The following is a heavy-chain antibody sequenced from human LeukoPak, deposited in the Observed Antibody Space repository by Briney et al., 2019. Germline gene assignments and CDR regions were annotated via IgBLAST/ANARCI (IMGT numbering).Heavy chain of an antibody. CDR1: GGSISSNNW. J-gene: IGHJ4*02. CDR2: VYHSGST. Sequence: SETLSLTCAVSGGSISSNNWWSWVRPPPGKGLEWIGEVYHSGSTNYNPSLKSRVTISVDKSKNQFSLKLNSVTAADTAVYYCARNVIAATGCDYWGQGTLVTVSS. V-gene: IGHV4-4*02. CDR3: ARNVIAATGCDY. D-gene: IGHD5-12*01.